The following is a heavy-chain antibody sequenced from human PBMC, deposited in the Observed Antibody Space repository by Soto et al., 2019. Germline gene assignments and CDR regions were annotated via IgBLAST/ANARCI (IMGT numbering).Heavy chain of an antibody. Sequence: SVKVSCKASGGTFSAYTMSWVRQAPGQGLEWMGGIIPMFATTTYAEKFQGRVTITADESTNTAYMELSSLRYDDTAVYYCTRDLYYFDSSAYYGHNWFDPWGQGTRVTVSS. J-gene: IGHJ5*02. V-gene: IGHV1-69*13. CDR2: IIPMFATT. CDR1: GGTFSAYT. D-gene: IGHD3-22*01. CDR3: TRDLYYFDSSAYYGHNWFDP.